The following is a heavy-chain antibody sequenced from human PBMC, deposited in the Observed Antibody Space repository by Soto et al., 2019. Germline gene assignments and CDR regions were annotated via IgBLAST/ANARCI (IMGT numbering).Heavy chain of an antibody. D-gene: IGHD6-19*01. CDR1: GFTFSSYG. CDR3: AAELPYAGCRFDY. J-gene: IGHJ4*02. Sequence: PGGSLRLSCAASGFTFSSYGMHWVRQAPGKGLDWVAVIWYDATNKYYADSVKGRFTISRDNSKNTLFLQMNSLRAEDTAVYYCAAELPYAGCRFDYWGQGALVTVSS. V-gene: IGHV3-33*01. CDR2: IWYDATNK.